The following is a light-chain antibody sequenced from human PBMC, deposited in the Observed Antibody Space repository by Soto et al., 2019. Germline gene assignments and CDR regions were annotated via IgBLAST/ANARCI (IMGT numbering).Light chain of an antibody. Sequence: DIQMTPYPSSLSASVGDRVTITCRASQSISSYLNWYQQKPGKAPKLLIYAASSLQSGVPSRFSGSGSGTDFTLTISSLQPEDFATYYCQQSYSTLITFGQGTRLEIK. CDR3: QQSYSTLIT. V-gene: IGKV1-39*01. CDR2: AAS. CDR1: QSISSY. J-gene: IGKJ5*01.